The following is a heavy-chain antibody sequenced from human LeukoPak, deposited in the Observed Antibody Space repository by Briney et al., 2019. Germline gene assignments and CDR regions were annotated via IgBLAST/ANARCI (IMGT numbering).Heavy chain of an antibody. Sequence: SETLSLTCTVSGGSISSSSYYWGWIRQPPGKGLEWIGYIYYSGSTNYNPSLKSRVTISVDTSKNQFSLKLSSVTAADTAVYYCARAFGGPNENWGQGTLVTVSS. J-gene: IGHJ4*02. CDR3: ARAFGGPNEN. D-gene: IGHD3-16*01. CDR1: GGSISSSSYY. V-gene: IGHV4-61*05. CDR2: IYYSGST.